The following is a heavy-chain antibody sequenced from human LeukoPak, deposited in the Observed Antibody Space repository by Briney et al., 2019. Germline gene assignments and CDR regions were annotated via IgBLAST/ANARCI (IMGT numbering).Heavy chain of an antibody. D-gene: IGHD3-22*01. Sequence: SETLSLTCTVSGGSISSNSYYWSWIRQPPGKGLEWIGEINHSGSTNYNPSLKSRVTISVDTSKNQFSLKLSSVTAADTAVYYCARQYYYDSSGYRLPFDYWGQGTLVTVSS. CDR2: INHSGST. CDR1: GGSISSNSYY. CDR3: ARQYYYDSSGYRLPFDY. V-gene: IGHV4-39*07. J-gene: IGHJ4*02.